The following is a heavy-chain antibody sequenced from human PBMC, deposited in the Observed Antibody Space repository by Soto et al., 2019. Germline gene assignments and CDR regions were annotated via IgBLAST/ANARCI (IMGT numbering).Heavy chain of an antibody. V-gene: IGHV3-74*01. CDR3: ARERTSKGGMDI. CDR2: IISGGTRV. J-gene: IGHJ6*02. Sequence: EVQLVESGGGLVQPGGSLRLSCAASGFIFSSDWMNWVRQSPGKGLEWVSRIISGGTRVSYADSVKGRFIITRDNAKNTLYLEMHSLTADDTAVYYCARERTSKGGMDIWGQGTTVTVSS. CDR1: GFIFSSDW.